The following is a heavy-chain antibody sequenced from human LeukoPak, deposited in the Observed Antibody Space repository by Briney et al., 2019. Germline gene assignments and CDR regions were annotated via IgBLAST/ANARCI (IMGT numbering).Heavy chain of an antibody. Sequence: SETLSLTCTVSGGSLSSFYWSWIRQPPGKGLEWIGYIYYSGSANYNPSLKSRVTISVDTSKNRFSLKLSSVTAADTAVYYCARGDSSGYFRFDIWGQGTVVTVSS. CDR2: IYYSGSA. CDR1: GGSLSSFY. J-gene: IGHJ3*02. CDR3: ARGDSSGYFRFDI. D-gene: IGHD3-22*01. V-gene: IGHV4-59*01.